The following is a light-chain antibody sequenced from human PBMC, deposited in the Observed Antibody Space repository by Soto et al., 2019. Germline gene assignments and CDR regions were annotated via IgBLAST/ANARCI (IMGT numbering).Light chain of an antibody. CDR3: QHFGGTTFT. Sequence: EIVLTQSPATLSLSPGERATLSCRASQSVSSYIAWYQQRPGQTPSILIYGASTRATGIPDRFSGSGSGTHFTLTISRLEPGDFAVYYCQHFGGTTFTFGQGTRLEIK. CDR2: GAS. CDR1: QSVSSY. V-gene: IGKV3-20*01. J-gene: IGKJ5*01.